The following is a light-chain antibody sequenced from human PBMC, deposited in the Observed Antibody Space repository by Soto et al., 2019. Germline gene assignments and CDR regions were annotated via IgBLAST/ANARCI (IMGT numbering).Light chain of an antibody. Sequence: QSAVTPPASVSGTPGQSITISCPRTSSEVGGSNYVSCYKHHPGKAPKLIISEVSNRPSGVSYRCSRSKSGDTASLTISGLQAEDESDYYCCSRTTSSTYVFRPGTKVTVL. V-gene: IGLV2-14*01. CDR1: SSEVGGSNY. CDR3: CSRTTSSTYV. CDR2: EVS. J-gene: IGLJ1*01.